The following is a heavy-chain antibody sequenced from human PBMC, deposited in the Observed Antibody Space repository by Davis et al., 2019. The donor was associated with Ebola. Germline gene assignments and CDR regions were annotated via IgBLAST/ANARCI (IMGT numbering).Heavy chain of an antibody. D-gene: IGHD6-13*01. Sequence: GESLKISCAASGFTFSSYAMSWVRQAPGKGLEWVSAISGSGGSTYYADSVKGRFTISRDNSKNTLYLQMNSLRAEDTAVDYCAKDPNRIAAAGTFYWGQGTLVTVSS. CDR2: ISGSGGST. J-gene: IGHJ4*02. CDR3: AKDPNRIAAAGTFY. V-gene: IGHV3-23*01. CDR1: GFTFSSYA.